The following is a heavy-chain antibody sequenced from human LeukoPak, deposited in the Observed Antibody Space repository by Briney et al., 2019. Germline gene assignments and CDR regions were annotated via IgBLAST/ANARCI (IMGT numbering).Heavy chain of an antibody. J-gene: IGHJ4*02. Sequence: GGSLRLSCAASGFTFSSYWMSWVRQAPGKGLEWVANIRHDGSEKYYVDSVKGRFTISRDNAKDSLYLQMNSLRVEDTAVYYCGRGGSRQYNFWGQGTLVTVSS. D-gene: IGHD5-18*01. V-gene: IGHV3-7*01. CDR1: GFTFSSYW. CDR3: GRGGSRQYNF. CDR2: IRHDGSEK.